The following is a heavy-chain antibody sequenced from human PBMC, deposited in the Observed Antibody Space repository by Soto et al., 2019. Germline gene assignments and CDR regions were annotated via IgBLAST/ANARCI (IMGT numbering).Heavy chain of an antibody. CDR3: ARLRLKEGDVWFDP. CDR2: IYYSGST. V-gene: IGHV4-39*01. Sequence: PSETLSLTCTVSGGSISSSSYYWGWIRQPPGKGLEWIGSIYYSGSTYYNPSLKSRVTISVDTSKNQFSLKLSSVTAADTAVYYCARLRLKEGDVWFDPWGQGTLVTVSS. CDR1: GGSISSSSYY. D-gene: IGHD2-21*02. J-gene: IGHJ5*02.